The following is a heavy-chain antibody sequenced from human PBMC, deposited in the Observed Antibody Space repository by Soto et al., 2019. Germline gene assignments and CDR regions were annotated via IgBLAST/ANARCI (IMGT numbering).Heavy chain of an antibody. Sequence: QMQLVQSETEVKKPGASVKVSSKASGYRLTTYAITWVRQAPGQGLEWMGWISPHNNNTEYVQKFQGRVAMTADTSTSTTYMEVRSLRSDDTALYYCARGKFYFDNWGQGTLVTVSS. V-gene: IGHV1-18*01. CDR1: GYRLTTYA. CDR3: ARGKFYFDN. J-gene: IGHJ4*02. CDR2: ISPHNNNT.